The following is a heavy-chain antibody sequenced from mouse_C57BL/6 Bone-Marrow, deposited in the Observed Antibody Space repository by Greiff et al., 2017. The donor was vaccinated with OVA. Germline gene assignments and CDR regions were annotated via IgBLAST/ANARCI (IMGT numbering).Heavy chain of an antibody. CDR1: GYSITSGYY. CDR2: ISYDGSN. J-gene: IGHJ2*01. D-gene: IGHD1-1*01. CDR3: ARVSGSSYDYFDY. Sequence: EVQLQESGPGLVKPSQSLSLTCSVTGYSITSGYYWNWIRQFPGNKLEWMGYISYDGSNNYNPSLKNRISITRDTSKNQFFLKLNSVTTEDTATYYCARVSGSSYDYFDYWGQGTTLTVSS. V-gene: IGHV3-6*01.